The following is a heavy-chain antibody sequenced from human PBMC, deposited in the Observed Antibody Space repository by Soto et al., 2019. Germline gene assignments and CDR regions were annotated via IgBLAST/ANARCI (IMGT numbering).Heavy chain of an antibody. V-gene: IGHV4-59*08. CDR3: ARRKYCSGGSCYYAFDD. CDR2: IYYSGST. J-gene: IGHJ4*02. Sequence: SETLSLTCTVSGGSISSYYWSWIRQPPGKGLEWIGYIYYSGSTNYNPSLKSRVTISVDTSKNQFSLKLSSVTAADTAVYYCARRKYCSGGSCYYAFDDWGQGTLVTVSS. D-gene: IGHD2-15*01. CDR1: GGSISSYY.